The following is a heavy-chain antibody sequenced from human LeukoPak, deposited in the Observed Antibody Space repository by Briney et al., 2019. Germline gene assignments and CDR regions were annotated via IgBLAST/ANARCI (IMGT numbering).Heavy chain of an antibody. CDR3: ARQPSNKGDF. Sequence: GESLKISFQGSGYNFTNYWIGWVRPMPGKGLEWMGIIYPNNSNAKYSPSFQGQVTISADKSITTAYLQWSSLEASDTAMYYCARQPSNKGDFWGQGTRVTVSS. CDR2: IYPNNSNA. CDR1: GYNFTNYW. V-gene: IGHV5-51*01. D-gene: IGHD2/OR15-2a*01. J-gene: IGHJ4*02.